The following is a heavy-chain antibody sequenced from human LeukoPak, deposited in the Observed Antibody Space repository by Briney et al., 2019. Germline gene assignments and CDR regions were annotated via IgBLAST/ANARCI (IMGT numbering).Heavy chain of an antibody. Sequence: GASVKVSCKASGGTFSSYAISWVRQAPGQGLEWMGRIIPILGIANYAQKFQGRVTITADKSTSTAYMELSSLRSEDTAVYYCASRRDGYNYYFDYWGQGTLVTVSS. D-gene: IGHD5-24*01. CDR2: IIPILGIA. V-gene: IGHV1-69*04. CDR3: ASRRDGYNYYFDY. CDR1: GGTFSSYA. J-gene: IGHJ4*02.